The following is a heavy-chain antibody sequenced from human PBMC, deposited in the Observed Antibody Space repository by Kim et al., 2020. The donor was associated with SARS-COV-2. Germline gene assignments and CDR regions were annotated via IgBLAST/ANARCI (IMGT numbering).Heavy chain of an antibody. V-gene: IGHV4-30-2*01. CDR2: IYHSGST. D-gene: IGHD3-3*01. CDR1: GGSISSGGYS. J-gene: IGHJ6*02. Sequence: SETLSLTCAVSGGSISSGGYSWSWIRQPPGKGLEWIGYIYHSGSTYYNPSLKSRVTISVDRSKNQFSLKLSSVTAADTAVYYCARVGKYDFWSGYKYYGMDVWGQGTTVTVSS. CDR3: ARVGKYDFWSGYKYYGMDV.